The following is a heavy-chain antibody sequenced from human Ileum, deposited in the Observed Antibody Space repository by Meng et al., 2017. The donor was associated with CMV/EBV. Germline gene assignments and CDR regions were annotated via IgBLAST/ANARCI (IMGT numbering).Heavy chain of an antibody. CDR1: GFIFSSYS. CDR2: ISSSSSDI. J-gene: IGHJ5*02. D-gene: IGHD3-22*01. V-gene: IGHV3-21*01. CDR3: ARDHHLTYYYDTSGYYP. Sequence: GGSLRLSCAASGFIFSSYSMNWVRQAPGKGLAWVSSISSSSSDISYADSVKGRFTISRDNAKDTLHLQMDSLRAEDSAVYYCARDHHLTYYYDTSGYYPWGRGTLVTVSS.